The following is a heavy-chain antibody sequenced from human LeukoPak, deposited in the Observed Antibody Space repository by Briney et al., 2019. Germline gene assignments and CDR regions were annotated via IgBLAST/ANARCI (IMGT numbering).Heavy chain of an antibody. CDR2: ISYDGSNK. D-gene: IGHD4-17*01. CDR3: AKDSRPTTVTTGDY. CDR1: GFMFRSYG. J-gene: IGHJ4*02. V-gene: IGHV3-30*18. Sequence: PGRSLRLSCAASGFMFRSYGMHWVRQAPGKGLEWVAIISYDGSNKYYADPVKGRFTISRDNSKSTLYLQMNSLRAEDTAVYYCAKDSRPTTVTTGDYWGQGTLVTVSS.